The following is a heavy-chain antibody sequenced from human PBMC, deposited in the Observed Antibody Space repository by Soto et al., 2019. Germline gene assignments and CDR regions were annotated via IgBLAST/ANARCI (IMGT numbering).Heavy chain of an antibody. D-gene: IGHD6-6*01. V-gene: IGHV1-18*01. Sequence: ASVKVSCKASGYTFTSYGITWVRQAPGQGLEWMGWISTYNGDTNYAQHLQGRVTVTTDTSTSTAYMELRSLRSDDTAVYYCARKYSSSSWFDPWGQGTLVTVSS. J-gene: IGHJ5*02. CDR1: GYTFTSYG. CDR2: ISTYNGDT. CDR3: ARKYSSSSWFDP.